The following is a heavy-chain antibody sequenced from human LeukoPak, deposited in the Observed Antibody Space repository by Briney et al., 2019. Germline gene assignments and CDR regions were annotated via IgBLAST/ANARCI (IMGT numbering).Heavy chain of an antibody. CDR2: IIPIFGTA. D-gene: IGHD6-13*01. V-gene: IGHV1-69*06. Sequence: SVKVSCKASGGTFSNYAISWVRQAPGQGLEWMGGIIPIFGTANYAQKFRGRVTITADKSTRTAYMELSSLRSEDTAVYYCARGRPTTSIAAAGVNWFDPWGQGTLVTVSS. CDR1: GGTFSNYA. J-gene: IGHJ5*02. CDR3: ARGRPTTSIAAAGVNWFDP.